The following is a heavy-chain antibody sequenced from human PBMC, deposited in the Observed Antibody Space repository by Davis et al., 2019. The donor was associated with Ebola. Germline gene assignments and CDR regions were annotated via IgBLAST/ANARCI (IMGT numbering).Heavy chain of an antibody. J-gene: IGHJ4*02. CDR3: ARGLWEEFDQ. CDR1: GFSFRNYN. CDR2: ISSRSRYI. V-gene: IGHV3-21*04. Sequence: PGGSLRLSCAASGFSFRNYNMNWVRQAPGKGLEWVSFISSRSRYIYYADSVKGRFTISRDNSQNTLLLQMYSLRVEDTAVYHCARGLWEEFDQWGQGTPVTVSS. D-gene: IGHD1-26*01.